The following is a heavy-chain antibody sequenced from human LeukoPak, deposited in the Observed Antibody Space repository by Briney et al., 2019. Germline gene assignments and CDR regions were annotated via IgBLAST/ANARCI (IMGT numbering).Heavy chain of an antibody. Sequence: PSETLSLTCTVSGGSISSYYWSWIRQPPGKGLEWIGYIYYSGSTNYHPSLKSRVTISVDTSKNQFSLKLSSVTAADTAVYYCARGGYYYDSSGKSYGMDVWGQGTTVTVSS. CDR2: IYYSGST. D-gene: IGHD3-22*01. CDR1: GGSISSYY. J-gene: IGHJ6*02. V-gene: IGHV4-59*01. CDR3: ARGGYYYDSSGKSYGMDV.